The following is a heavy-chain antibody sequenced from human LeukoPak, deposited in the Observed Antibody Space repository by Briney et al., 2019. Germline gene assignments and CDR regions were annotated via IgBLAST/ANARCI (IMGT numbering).Heavy chain of an antibody. J-gene: IGHJ3*02. D-gene: IGHD6-19*01. V-gene: IGHV1-2*02. Sequence: GASVKVSFKASVYTFTGYYMHWVRQAPGQGLEWMGWINPNSGGTNYAQKFHGRVTMTRDTSISTAYMELSRLRYDDTAVYYCARRWGWYYAFDIWGQGTMVTVSS. CDR1: VYTFTGYY. CDR2: INPNSGGT. CDR3: ARRWGWYYAFDI.